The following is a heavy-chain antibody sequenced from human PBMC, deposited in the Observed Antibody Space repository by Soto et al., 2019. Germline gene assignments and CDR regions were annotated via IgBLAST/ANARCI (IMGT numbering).Heavy chain of an antibody. D-gene: IGHD5-18*01. J-gene: IGHJ5*02. Sequence: GVLRLSCAASGFTFSSYAMSWVRQAPGKGLEWGSAISGSGGSTYYADSVKGRFTISRDNSKNTLYLQMNSLRAEDTAVYYCAKDARGGYSYGPTNWFDPWGQGTLVTVSA. CDR3: AKDARGGYSYGPTNWFDP. CDR1: GFTFSSYA. CDR2: ISGSGGST. V-gene: IGHV3-23*01.